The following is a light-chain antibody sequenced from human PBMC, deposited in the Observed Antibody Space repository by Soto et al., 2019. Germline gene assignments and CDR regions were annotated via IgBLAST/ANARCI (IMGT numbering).Light chain of an antibody. CDR3: LQHKSYPWT. V-gene: IGKV1-17*01. J-gene: IGKJ1*01. Sequence: DIQMTQSPSSLSASVGDRVTITCRASQGIRSELAWYQQKPGKAPKRLIYGASSLQSEVPSRFSGSGSGTEFTLTISSLQPEDSATYYCLQHKSYPWTFGQGTKVEIK. CDR2: GAS. CDR1: QGIRSE.